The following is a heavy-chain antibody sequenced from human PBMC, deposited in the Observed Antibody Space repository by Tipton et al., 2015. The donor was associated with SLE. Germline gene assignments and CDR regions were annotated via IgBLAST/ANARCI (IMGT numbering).Heavy chain of an antibody. Sequence: QSGPEVKKPGASVKVSCKASGYTFTSYGISWVRQAPGQGLEWMGWISAYNGNTNYAQKLQGRVTMTTDTSTSTAYMELRSLRSDDTAVYYCARSVVPAAIYYYGMDVWGQGTTVTVSS. V-gene: IGHV1-18*01. D-gene: IGHD2-2*01. CDR1: GYTFTSYG. CDR2: ISAYNGNT. J-gene: IGHJ6*02. CDR3: ARSVVPAAIYYYGMDV.